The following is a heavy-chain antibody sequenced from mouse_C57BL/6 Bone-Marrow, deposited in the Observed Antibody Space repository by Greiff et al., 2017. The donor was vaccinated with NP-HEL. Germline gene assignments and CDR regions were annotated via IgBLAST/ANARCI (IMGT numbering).Heavy chain of an antibody. D-gene: IGHD1-3*01. CDR1: GYTFTDYY. Sequence: QVHVKQSGAELVRPGASVKLSCKASGYTFTDYYINWVKQRPGQGLEWIARIYPGSGNTYYTEKFKGKATLTAEKSSSTAYMQLSSLTSEDSAYYFCAGENCGCSAWFGYWGKGAMVTVSA. J-gene: IGHJ3*01. CDR2: IYPGSGNT. CDR3: AGENCGCSAWFGY. V-gene: IGHV1-76*01.